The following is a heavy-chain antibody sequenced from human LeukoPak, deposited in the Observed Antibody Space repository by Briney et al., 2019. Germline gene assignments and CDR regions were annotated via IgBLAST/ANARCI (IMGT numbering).Heavy chain of an antibody. CDR1: GGSISSGGYS. CDR2: IYYSGST. Sequence: SETLSLTCTVSGGSISSGGYSWSWIRQHPGKGLEWIGYIYYSGSTYYNPSLKSRVTISVDTSKNQFSLKLSSVTAADTAVYYCASLARGYSYGTFDYWGQGTLVTVSS. V-gene: IGHV4-31*03. J-gene: IGHJ4*02. CDR3: ASLARGYSYGTFDY. D-gene: IGHD5-18*01.